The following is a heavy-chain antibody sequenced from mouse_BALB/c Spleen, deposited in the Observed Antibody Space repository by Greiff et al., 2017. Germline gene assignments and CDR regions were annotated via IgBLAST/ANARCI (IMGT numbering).Heavy chain of an antibody. J-gene: IGHJ1*01. D-gene: IGHD2-14*01. Sequence: EVQLVESGGGLVKPGGSLKLSCAASGFTFSSYAMSWVRQTPEKRLEWVASISSGGSTYYPDSVKGRFTISRDNARNILYLQMSSLRSEDTAMYYCAREGTRYDGTGYFDVWGAGTTVTVSS. V-gene: IGHV5-6-5*01. CDR2: ISSGGST. CDR3: AREGTRYDGTGYFDV. CDR1: GFTFSSYA.